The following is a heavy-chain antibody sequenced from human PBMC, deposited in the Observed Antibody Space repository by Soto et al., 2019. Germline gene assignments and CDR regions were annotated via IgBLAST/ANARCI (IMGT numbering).Heavy chain of an antibody. CDR1: GGSISSYY. V-gene: IGHV4-59*01. CDR2: IYYSGST. D-gene: IGHD5-18*01. J-gene: IGHJ6*02. Sequence: SETLSLTCTVSGGSISSYYWSWIRQPPGKGLEWIGYIYYSGSTNYNPSLKSRVTISVDTSKNQFSLKLSSVTAADTAVYYCARDAPVRGYSYGAASPNYYYYGMDVWGQGTTVTVSS. CDR3: ARDAPVRGYSYGAASPNYYYYGMDV.